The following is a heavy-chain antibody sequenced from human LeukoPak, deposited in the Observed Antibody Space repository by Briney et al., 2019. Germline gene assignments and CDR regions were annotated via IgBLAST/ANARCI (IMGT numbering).Heavy chain of an antibody. CDR2: IWYDGSNK. Sequence: GGSLRLSCAASGFTFSSYGMHWVRQAPGKGLEWVAVIWYDGSNKYYADSVKGRFTISRDNSKNTLYLEMNSLSVEDTATYYCIRDFRSADLWGQGTLVTVSS. CDR3: IRDFRSADL. V-gene: IGHV3-33*01. J-gene: IGHJ5*02. CDR1: GFTFSSYG.